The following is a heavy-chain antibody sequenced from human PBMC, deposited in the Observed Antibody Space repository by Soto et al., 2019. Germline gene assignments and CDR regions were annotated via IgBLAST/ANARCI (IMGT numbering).Heavy chain of an antibody. V-gene: IGHV4-4*07. CDR2: IYTSGST. CDR1: GGSISSYY. Sequence: SETLSLTCTVSGGSISSYYWSWIRQPAGKGLEWIGRIYTSGSTNYNPSLKSRVTMSVDTSKNQFSLRLSSVTAADTAVYYCARLPPSYYDILTGYLLSQYYFDYWGQGTLVTVSS. D-gene: IGHD3-9*01. CDR3: ARLPPSYYDILTGYLLSQYYFDY. J-gene: IGHJ4*02.